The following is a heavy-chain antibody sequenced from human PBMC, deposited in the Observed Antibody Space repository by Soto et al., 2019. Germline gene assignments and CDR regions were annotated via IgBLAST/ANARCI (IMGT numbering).Heavy chain of an antibody. CDR1: GVAMTDGGYS. Sequence: SGTLSLTCSVSGVAMTDGGYSWSWIRQSPEKRLEWLGYIGHLETTYYNPSFRSPLSLSIDRTRNQFSLSLSSMTAAVKAVYYCARGGGYASFGFWGQGIQVTVSS. CDR2: IGHLETT. CDR3: ARGGGYASFGF. V-gene: IGHV4-30-2*06. J-gene: IGHJ4*02. D-gene: IGHD2-15*01.